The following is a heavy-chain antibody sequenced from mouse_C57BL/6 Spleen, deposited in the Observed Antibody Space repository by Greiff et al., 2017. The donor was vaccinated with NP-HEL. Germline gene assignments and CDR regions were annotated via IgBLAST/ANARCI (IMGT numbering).Heavy chain of an antibody. D-gene: IGHD2-4*01. CDR3: ARWMIDYAMDY. J-gene: IGHJ4*01. CDR1: GYTFTSYW. V-gene: IGHV1-64*01. Sequence: QVQLQQPGAELVKPGASVKLSCKASGYTFTSYWMHWVKQRPGQGLEWIGMIHPNSGSTNYNEKFKSKATLTVDKSSSTAYMQLSSLTSEDSAVYYCARWMIDYAMDYWGQGTSVTVSS. CDR2: IHPNSGST.